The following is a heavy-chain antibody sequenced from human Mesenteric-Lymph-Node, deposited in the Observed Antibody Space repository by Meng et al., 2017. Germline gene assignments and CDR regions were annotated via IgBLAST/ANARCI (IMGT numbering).Heavy chain of an antibody. D-gene: IGHD2-15*01. CDR3: ASHLGG. CDR1: GGSISSSNW. Sequence: QLHASDPGLLIPSQPLSLTAGAPGGSISSSNWWSWVRQPPGKGLEWIGEIYHSGSTNYNPSLKSRVTISVDKSKNQFSLKLSSVTAADTAVYYCASHLGGWGQGTLVTVSS. V-gene: IGHV4-4*02. J-gene: IGHJ4*02. CDR2: IYHSGST.